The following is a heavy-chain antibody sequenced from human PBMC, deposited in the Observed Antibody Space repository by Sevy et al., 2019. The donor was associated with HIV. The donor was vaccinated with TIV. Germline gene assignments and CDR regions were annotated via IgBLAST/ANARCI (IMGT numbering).Heavy chain of an antibody. CDR3: VKDFGGPTDY. CDR1: GFSITSYW. V-gene: IGHV3-74*01. D-gene: IGHD3-16*01. CDR2: MNEDGSVT. J-gene: IGHJ4*02. Sequence: GGSLRLSCAGSGFSITSYWMHWVRQAPGKGLVWVSRMNEDGSVTNHADSVGGRFTISRDNAKNTLYLQMNSLRVEDTAVYYCVKDFGGPTDYWGQGTLVTVS.